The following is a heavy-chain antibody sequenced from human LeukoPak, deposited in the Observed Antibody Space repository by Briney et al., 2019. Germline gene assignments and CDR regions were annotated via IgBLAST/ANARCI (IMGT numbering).Heavy chain of an antibody. J-gene: IGHJ4*02. D-gene: IGHD6-19*01. CDR1: GGSFSGYY. CDR2: INHSGST. V-gene: IGHV4-34*01. Sequence: PSETLSLTCAVYGGSFSGYYWSWIRQPPGKGLEWIGEINHSGSTNYNPSLKSRVTISVDTSKNQFSLKLSSVTAADTALYYCARVSDISVAAYFDYWGQGTRVTVSS. CDR3: ARVSDISVAAYFDY.